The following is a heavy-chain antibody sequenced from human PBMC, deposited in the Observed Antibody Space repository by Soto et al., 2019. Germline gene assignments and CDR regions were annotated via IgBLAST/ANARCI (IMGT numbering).Heavy chain of an antibody. V-gene: IGHV3-30*18. CDR2: ISYDGSNK. J-gene: IGHJ6*02. Sequence: QVQLVESGGGVVQPGRSLRLSCAASGFTFSSYGMHWVRQAPGKGLEWVAVISYDGSNKYYADSVKGRFTISRDNSKNTLYLQMNSLRAEDTAVYYCAKDSVHYYYGMDFWGQGTTVTVSS. CDR1: GFTFSSYG. CDR3: AKDSVHYYYGMDF.